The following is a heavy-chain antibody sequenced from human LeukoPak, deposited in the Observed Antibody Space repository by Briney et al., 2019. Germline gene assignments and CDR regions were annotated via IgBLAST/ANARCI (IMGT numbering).Heavy chain of an antibody. D-gene: IGHD3-22*01. J-gene: IGHJ3*02. Sequence: GGSLRLSCTTSGFTFSDYAVSWVRQAPGQGLEWIGFIRNKASGGTTEYAASVKGRFTISRDNSKTIAHLQMSSLKTEDTAVYYCSRFYSSGWASGAFDIWGQGTMVTVSS. CDR2: IRNKASGGTT. CDR3: SRFYSSGWASGAFDI. V-gene: IGHV3-49*04. CDR1: GFTFSDYA.